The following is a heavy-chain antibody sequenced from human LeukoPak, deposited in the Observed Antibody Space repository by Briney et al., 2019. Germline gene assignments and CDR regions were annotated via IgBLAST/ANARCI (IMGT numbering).Heavy chain of an antibody. Sequence: PGGSLRLSCSASGFAFNRFAMTWVRHLPGKGLDWVSTISGNGHQTYYGDSVKGRFSVSRDNSKNILYLQMDSLIADDSALYYCAKDANYYDSSGFFIPFDYWGQGTLVTVSS. J-gene: IGHJ4*02. CDR2: ISGNGHQT. CDR1: GFAFNRFA. D-gene: IGHD3-22*01. CDR3: AKDANYYDSSGFFIPFDY. V-gene: IGHV3-23*01.